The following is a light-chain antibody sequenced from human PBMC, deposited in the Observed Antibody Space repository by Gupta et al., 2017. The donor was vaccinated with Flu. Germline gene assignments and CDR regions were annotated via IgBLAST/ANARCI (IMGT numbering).Light chain of an antibody. CDR3: QHRDNWPLIT. J-gene: IGKJ4*01. CDR2: DVS. CDR1: QSVSSH. V-gene: IGKV3-11*01. Sequence: EILLTQSPATLSLSPGDRATRSCRASQSVSSHLGWYQQKAGQAPRLLIYDVSKRATGIPARFSGSGSGTDXTLTISXREQEDFAVYYCQHRDNWPLITFGXGTKVEIK.